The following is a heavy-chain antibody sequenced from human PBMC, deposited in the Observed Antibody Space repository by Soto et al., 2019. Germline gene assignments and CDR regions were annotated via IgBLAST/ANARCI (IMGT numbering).Heavy chain of an antibody. CDR1: GYTFTIYD. V-gene: IGHV1-8*01. Sequence: ASVKVSCKASGYTFTIYDLNWVRQATGQGLEWMGWVNPNTGHTGSAQKFQGRVTMTRNTSISTAYMELSSLRSEDTAVYYCARGFRTISTSDYWGQGTLVTVSS. D-gene: IGHD2-2*01. CDR2: VNPNTGHT. J-gene: IGHJ4*02. CDR3: ARGFRTISTSDY.